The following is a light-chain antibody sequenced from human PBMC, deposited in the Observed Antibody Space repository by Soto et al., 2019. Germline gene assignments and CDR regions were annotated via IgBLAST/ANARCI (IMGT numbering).Light chain of an antibody. V-gene: IGLV1-47*01. J-gene: IGLJ1*01. CDR2: RNN. CDR3: AAWDDGLSGLYV. CDR1: SSNIGSNY. Sequence: QSVLTQPPSASGTPGQRVTISCSGSSSNIGSNYVYWYQQLPGTAPKLLIYRNNQRPSGVPDRFSGSKSGTSASLANSELRSEDEADYYCAAWDDGLSGLYVFGTGTKVTVL.